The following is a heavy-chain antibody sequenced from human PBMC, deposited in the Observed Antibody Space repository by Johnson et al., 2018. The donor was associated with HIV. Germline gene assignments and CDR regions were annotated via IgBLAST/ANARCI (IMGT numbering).Heavy chain of an antibody. D-gene: IGHD3-3*01. CDR2: ISYDGNNK. J-gene: IGHJ3*02. Sequence: VQVLESGGGVVQPGRSLRLSCAASGFTFSNYAIHWVRQAPGKGLEWVAIISYDGNNKYYADSVKGRFTISRDNSKNTLYLQMNSLRAEDTAVYYCARDGYHNFWSVYYRDDAFDIWGQGTMVTVSS. CDR3: ARDGYHNFWSVYYRDDAFDI. CDR1: GFTFSNYA. V-gene: IGHV3-30*04.